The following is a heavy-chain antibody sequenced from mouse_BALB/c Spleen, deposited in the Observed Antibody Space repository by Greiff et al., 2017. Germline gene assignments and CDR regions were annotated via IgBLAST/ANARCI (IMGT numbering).Heavy chain of an antibody. CDR3: ARGDRYDVGDYAMDY. CDR2: IWAGGST. J-gene: IGHJ4*01. V-gene: IGHV2-9*02. CDR1: GFSLTSYG. Sequence: QVQLKESGPGLVAPSQSLSITCTVSGFSLTSYGVHWVRQPPGKGLEWLGVIWAGGSTNYNSALMSRLSISKDNSKSQVFLKMNSLQTDDTAMYYCARGDRYDVGDYAMDYWGQGTSVTVSS. D-gene: IGHD2-14*01.